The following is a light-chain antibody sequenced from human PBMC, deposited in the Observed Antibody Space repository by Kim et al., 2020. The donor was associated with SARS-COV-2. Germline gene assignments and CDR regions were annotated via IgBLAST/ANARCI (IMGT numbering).Light chain of an antibody. CDR2: DIT. CDR3: LLSSGGARV. V-gene: IGLV7-46*01. J-gene: IGLJ2*01. CDR1: TGAVTSGHY. Sequence: PGGTVTITCGSSTGAVTSGHYPYWFQQKPGQAPRTLIYDITNKHSWTPARFSGSLLGDKAALTLSGAQPEDEAEYYCLLSSGGARVFGGGTKVTVL.